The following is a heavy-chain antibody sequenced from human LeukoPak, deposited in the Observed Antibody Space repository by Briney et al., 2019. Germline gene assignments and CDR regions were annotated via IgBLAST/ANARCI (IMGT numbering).Heavy chain of an antibody. J-gene: IGHJ6*03. CDR2: INPNSGGT. V-gene: IGHV1-2*02. CDR1: GYTFTGYY. D-gene: IGHD4/OR15-4a*01. CDR3: ARGAKGVYYMDV. Sequence: ASVKVSCKASGYTFTGYYMHWVRQAPGQGLEWMGWINPNSGGTNYAQKFQGRVTMTRDTSISTAYMELSRLRTDDTAMYYCARGAKGVYYMDVWGKGTTVTVSS.